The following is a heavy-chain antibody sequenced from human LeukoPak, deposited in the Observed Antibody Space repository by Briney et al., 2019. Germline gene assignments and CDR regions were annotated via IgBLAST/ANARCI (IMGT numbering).Heavy chain of an antibody. V-gene: IGHV1-2*04. CDR3: ARGPITMIVVVILFDY. J-gene: IGHJ4*02. CDR2: INPNSGGT. Sequence: ASVKVSCKASGYTFTGYYMHWVRQAPGQGLEWIGWINPNSGGTNYAQKFQGWVTMASDTSISTAYMELSRLRSDDTAVYYCARGPITMIVVVILFDYWGQGTLVTVSS. CDR1: GYTFTGYY. D-gene: IGHD3-22*01.